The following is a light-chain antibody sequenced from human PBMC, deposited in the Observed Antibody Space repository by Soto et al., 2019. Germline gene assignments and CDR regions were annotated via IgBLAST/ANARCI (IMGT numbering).Light chain of an antibody. CDR2: AAS. CDR1: QSISIY. V-gene: IGKV1-39*01. Sequence: DNQMTQSPSSLSASVGDRVTITCRASQSISIYLNWYQHKPGKAPKLLIYAASTLQSGVPSRFSGSGSWTDFTLIISSLQPEDFATYYCQQSYSMSPTFGQGTKVDIK. J-gene: IGKJ1*01. CDR3: QQSYSMSPT.